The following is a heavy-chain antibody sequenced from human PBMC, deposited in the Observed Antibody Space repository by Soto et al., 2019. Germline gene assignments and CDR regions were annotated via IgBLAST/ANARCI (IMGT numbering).Heavy chain of an antibody. J-gene: IGHJ4*02. Sequence: ASVKVSCKASGGTFSTSTFTWVRQAPGQGLEWVGRIIPILNTADYAQKFQGSVTITADKSTSTVFLELTRLRSEDTGIYYCARDSPIGSSFSGYDAIDLWGQGTLVTVSS. D-gene: IGHD5-12*01. CDR2: IIPILNTA. CDR3: ARDSPIGSSFSGYDAIDL. CDR1: GGTFSTST. V-gene: IGHV1-69*08.